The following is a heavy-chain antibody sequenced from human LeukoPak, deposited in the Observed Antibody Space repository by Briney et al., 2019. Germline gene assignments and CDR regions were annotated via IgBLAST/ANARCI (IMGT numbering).Heavy chain of an antibody. D-gene: IGHD3-9*01. CDR1: GLTFSSYA. J-gene: IGHJ4*02. CDR3: ATNVKLRYFDSSGY. CDR2: ISGSGGGT. V-gene: IGHV3-23*01. Sequence: PGGSLRLSCAASGLTFSSYAMSWVRQAPGKGLEWVSAISGSGGGTYYADSVKGRFTISRDNSKNTLYLQMNSLRAEDTAVYYCATNVKLRYFDSSGYWGQGTLVTVSS.